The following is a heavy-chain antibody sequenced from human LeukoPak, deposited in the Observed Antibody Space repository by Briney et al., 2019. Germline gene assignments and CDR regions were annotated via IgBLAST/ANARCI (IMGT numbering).Heavy chain of an antibody. CDR1: GFTFSDYY. J-gene: IGHJ3*02. V-gene: IGHV3-11*01. CDR2: ISSSGSTI. Sequence: GGSLRLSCAASGFTFSDYYMSWIHQAPGKGLEWVSYISSSGSTIYYADSVKGRFTISRDNAKNSLYLQMNSLRAEDTAVYYCARAAMIVVVTSDAFDIWGQGTMVTVSS. CDR3: ARAAMIVVVTSDAFDI. D-gene: IGHD3-22*01.